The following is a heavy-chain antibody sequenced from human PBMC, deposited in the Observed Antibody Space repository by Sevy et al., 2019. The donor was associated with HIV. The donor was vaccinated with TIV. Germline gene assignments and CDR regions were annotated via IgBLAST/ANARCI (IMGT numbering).Heavy chain of an antibody. D-gene: IGHD5-12*01. CDR1: GYTFTDYY. CDR3: ARDPVAPNPAGMDV. J-gene: IGHJ6*02. V-gene: IGHV1-2*06. Sequence: ASVKVSCKASGYTFTDYYMHWVRQAPGQGLEWMGRINPNSGDTNFVQKFQGRVTMTRDTSISTDYMELSRLTSDDTAVYYCARDPVAPNPAGMDVWGQGTTVTVSS. CDR2: INPNSGDT.